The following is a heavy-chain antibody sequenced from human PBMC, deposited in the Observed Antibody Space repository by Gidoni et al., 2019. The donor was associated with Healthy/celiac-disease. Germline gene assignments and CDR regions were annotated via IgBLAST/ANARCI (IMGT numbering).Heavy chain of an antibody. CDR3: ARVQPVDIVATTLGGAFDY. Sequence: QVQLQESGPGLVKPSVTLSLTCTVSGGSISSYSWSWIRQPPGKGLEWIGYIYYSGSTNYNPSLKSRVTISVDTSKNQFSLKLSSVTAADTAVYYCARVQPVDIVATTLGGAFDYWGQGTLVTVSS. CDR2: IYYSGST. CDR1: GGSISSYS. J-gene: IGHJ4*02. V-gene: IGHV4-59*01. D-gene: IGHD5-12*01.